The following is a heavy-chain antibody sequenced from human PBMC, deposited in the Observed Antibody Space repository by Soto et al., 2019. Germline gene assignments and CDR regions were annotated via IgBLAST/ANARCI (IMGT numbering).Heavy chain of an antibody. CDR2: IIPIFGTA. D-gene: IGHD3-9*01. CDR3: ARSEVLRYFDGTNYYYYYGMDV. V-gene: IGHV1-69*01. CDR1: GGTFSSYA. Sequence: QVQLVQSGAEVKKPGSSVKVSCKASGGTFSSYAISWVRQAPGQGLEWMGGIIPIFGTANYAQKFQGRVTINGDESTSTDYMELSSLRSEDTAVYYCARSEVLRYFDGTNYYYYYGMDVWGQGTTVTVSS. J-gene: IGHJ6*02.